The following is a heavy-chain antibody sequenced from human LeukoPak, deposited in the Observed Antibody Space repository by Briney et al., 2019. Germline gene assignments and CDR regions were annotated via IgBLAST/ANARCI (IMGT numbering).Heavy chain of an antibody. CDR1: GFTFSSYS. J-gene: IGHJ4*02. V-gene: IGHV3-21*04. D-gene: IGHD3-22*01. Sequence: GGSLRLSCAASGFTFSSYSMNWVRQAPGKGLEWVSSISSSSSYIYYADSVKGRFTISRDNSKNTLYLQMNSLRAEDTAVYYCAKLPGLSMMLVSPDYWGRETLVTVSS. CDR3: AKLPGLSMMLVSPDY. CDR2: ISSSSSYI.